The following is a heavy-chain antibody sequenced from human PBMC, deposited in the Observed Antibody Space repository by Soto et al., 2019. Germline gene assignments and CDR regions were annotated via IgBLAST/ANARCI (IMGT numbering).Heavy chain of an antibody. CDR2: ISAYNGNT. CDR1: GYTFTSYG. V-gene: IGHV1-18*01. J-gene: IGHJ4*02. Sequence: QVQLVQSGAEVKKPGASVKVSCKASGYTFTSYGISWVRQAPGQGLEWMGWISAYNGNTNYAQKLQGRVTMTTDTSTSTAYMELRSLGSDDTAVYYCARVLTDQDCISTSCYMDYWGQGTLVTVSS. D-gene: IGHD2-2*02. CDR3: ARVLTDQDCISTSCYMDY.